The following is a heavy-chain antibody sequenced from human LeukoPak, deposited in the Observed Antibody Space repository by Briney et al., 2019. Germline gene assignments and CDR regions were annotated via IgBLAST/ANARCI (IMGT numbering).Heavy chain of an antibody. CDR2: ISASGGHT. J-gene: IGHJ4*02. D-gene: IGHD6-13*01. CDR3: AKSFGPVIAAAGTGAD. Sequence: GGSLRLSCAASGFTFSSCAMSWVRQAPGKGLEWVSGISASGGHTFYADSVKGRFSISRDNSKNTLYLQMNSLRVEDTAIYYCAKSFGPVIAAAGTGADWGQGTLVTVSS. V-gene: IGHV3-23*01. CDR1: GFTFSSCA.